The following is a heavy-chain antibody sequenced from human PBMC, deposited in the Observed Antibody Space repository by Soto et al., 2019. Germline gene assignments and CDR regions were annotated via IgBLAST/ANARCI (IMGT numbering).Heavy chain of an antibody. V-gene: IGHV3-30-3*01. CDR3: ARDWDSSGPMSDY. Sequence: GGSLRLSCAASGFTFSSYAMHWVRQAPGKGLEWVAVISYDGSNKYYADSVKGRFTISRDNSKNTLYLQMNSLRAEDTAVYYCARDWDSSGPMSDYWGQGTLVTVSS. CDR1: GFTFSSYA. J-gene: IGHJ4*02. CDR2: ISYDGSNK. D-gene: IGHD3-22*01.